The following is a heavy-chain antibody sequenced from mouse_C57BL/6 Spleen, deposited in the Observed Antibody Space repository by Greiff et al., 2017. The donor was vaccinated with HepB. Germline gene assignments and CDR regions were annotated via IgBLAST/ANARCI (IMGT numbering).Heavy chain of an antibody. J-gene: IGHJ3*01. CDR2: ISDGGSYT. V-gene: IGHV5-4*03. CDR1: GFTFSSYA. CDR3: ARVLGRAWFAY. D-gene: IGHD4-1*01. Sequence: EVKLVESGGGLVKPGGSLKLSCAASGFTFSSYAMSWVRQTPEKRLEWVATISDGGSYTYYPDNVKGRFTISRDNAKNNLYLQMSHLKSEDTAMYYCARVLGRAWFAYWGQGTLVTVSA.